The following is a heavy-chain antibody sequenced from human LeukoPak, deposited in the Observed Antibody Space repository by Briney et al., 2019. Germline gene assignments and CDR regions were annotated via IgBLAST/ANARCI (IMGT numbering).Heavy chain of an antibody. V-gene: IGHV3-21*01. J-gene: IGHJ5*02. CDR2: INSDSSSI. D-gene: IGHD3-10*01. CDR1: GFTFSSYS. Sequence: GGSLRLSCAPSGFTFSSYSMIWVRQAPGKGLEWVSSINSDSSSIYYADSVKGRFTISRDNAKNLLYLQMNSLRAEDTAVYYCARHYGSGSLNWFDPWGQGTLVTVSS. CDR3: ARHYGSGSLNWFDP.